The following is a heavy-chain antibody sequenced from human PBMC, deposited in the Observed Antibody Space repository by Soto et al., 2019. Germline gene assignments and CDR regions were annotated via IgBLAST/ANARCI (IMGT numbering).Heavy chain of an antibody. V-gene: IGHV3-7*01. Sequence: GGSLRLSCAASGFTFSSYWMSWVRQAPGKGPEWVANIKDDGSQKYHVDSVKGRFTISRDNAKNSLYLQMSSLTAEDTAVYYCGRDDLFQFPGVWAKGTTVTVSS. D-gene: IGHD2-21*01. CDR2: IKDDGSQK. CDR3: GRDDLFQFPGV. CDR1: GFTFSSYW. J-gene: IGHJ6*04.